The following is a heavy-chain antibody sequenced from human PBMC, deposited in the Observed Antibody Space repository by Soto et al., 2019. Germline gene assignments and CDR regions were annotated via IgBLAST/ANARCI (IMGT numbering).Heavy chain of an antibody. V-gene: IGHV1-69*01. CDR1: GGTFSRYT. J-gene: IGHJ4*02. CDR2: IIPIFGAA. CDR3: AQDANGNSVAY. D-gene: IGHD3-16*01. Sequence: QVQLVQSGAEVKKPGSSVKVSCKASGGTFSRYTISWVRQAPGQGLEWMGGIIPIFGAAKYAQKFQDRVTVTADESTSTAYMELSSLRSEDTAVYYCAQDANGNSVAYWGQGTLVTVSS.